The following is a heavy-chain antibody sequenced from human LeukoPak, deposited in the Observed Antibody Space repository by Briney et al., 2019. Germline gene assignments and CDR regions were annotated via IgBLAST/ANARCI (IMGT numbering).Heavy chain of an antibody. CDR3: ARATYCSSTSCYSPFDY. V-gene: IGHV1-69*13. Sequence: ASVKVSCEASGGTFSSYAISWVRQPPGQGLEWMRGLIPIFGTANYAQKFQGRVTITADESTSTAYMELSSLRSEDTAVYYCARATYCSSTSCYSPFDYSGQGTLVTVSS. J-gene: IGHJ4*02. D-gene: IGHD2-2*01. CDR2: LIPIFGTA. CDR1: GGTFSSYA.